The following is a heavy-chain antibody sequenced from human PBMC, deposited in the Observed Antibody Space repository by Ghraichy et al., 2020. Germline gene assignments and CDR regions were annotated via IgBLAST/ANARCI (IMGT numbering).Heavy chain of an antibody. CDR1: GARVSSNSGA. CDR3: ARDSSVGDGRNPCFDF. Sequence: SQTLSLTFAISGARVSSNSGAWTWIRHSSSRGLEWLGRTYYRSKWYNDYALSVKSRITINPDTSKNQFSLQLNSVTLEDTAVYYCARDSSVGDGRNPCFDFWGQGILVNVAS. CDR2: TYYRSKWYN. V-gene: IGHV6-1*01. J-gene: IGHJ4*02. D-gene: IGHD5-24*01.